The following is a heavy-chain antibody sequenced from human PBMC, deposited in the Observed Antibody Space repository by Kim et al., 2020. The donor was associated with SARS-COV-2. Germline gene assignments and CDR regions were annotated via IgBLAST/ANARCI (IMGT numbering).Heavy chain of an antibody. V-gene: IGHV4-39*01. CDR2: GST. J-gene: IGHJ4*02. CDR3: AVGAILFDY. Sequence: GSTYYTPSLKSRVTISVDTSKNQFSLKLSSVTAADTAVYYCAVGAILFDYWGQGTLVTVSS. D-gene: IGHD1-26*01.